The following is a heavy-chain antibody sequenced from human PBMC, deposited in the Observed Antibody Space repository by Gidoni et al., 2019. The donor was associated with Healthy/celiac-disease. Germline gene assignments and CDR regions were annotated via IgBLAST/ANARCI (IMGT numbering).Heavy chain of an antibody. V-gene: IGHV4-59*08. CDR2: IYYSGSP. Sequence: QVQLQESGPGLVKPSETLSLTCTVSGGSISSYYWSWLRQPPGKGLEWIGYIYYSGSPNYNPSLKSRVTISVDTSKNQFSLKLSSVTAADTAVYYWARSQSRQWLVKEVGDYYYYYGMDVWGQGTTVTVSS. J-gene: IGHJ6*02. CDR1: GGSISSYY. D-gene: IGHD6-19*01. CDR3: ARSQSRQWLVKEVGDYYYYYGMDV.